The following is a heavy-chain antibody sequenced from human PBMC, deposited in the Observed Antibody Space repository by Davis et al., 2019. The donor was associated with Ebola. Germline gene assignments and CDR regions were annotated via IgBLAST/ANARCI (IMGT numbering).Heavy chain of an antibody. J-gene: IGHJ4*02. CDR2: VFFSGSS. Sequence: PSETLSLTCSVSGGSISNYYWSWIRQPAGKRLEWIGRVFFSGSSDYNPSLEGRVTMSVDTSRNQLSLMLTSVTAADTAVYYCARDGFNWNYNFDYWGQGILVTVSS. CDR1: GGSISNYY. CDR3: ARDGFNWNYNFDY. V-gene: IGHV4-4*07. D-gene: IGHD1-7*01.